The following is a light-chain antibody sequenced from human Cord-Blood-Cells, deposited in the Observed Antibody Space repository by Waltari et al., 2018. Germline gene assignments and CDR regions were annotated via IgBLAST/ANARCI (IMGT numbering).Light chain of an antibody. Sequence: DIVLTQSPGPLPLSPGERATLSCRASQSVSSSYLAWYQQKPGQAPRLLIYGASSRATGIPDRFSGSGSGTDFTLTISRLEPEDFAVYYCQQYGSSSYTFGQGTKLEIK. CDR1: QSVSSSY. V-gene: IGKV3-20*01. CDR3: QQYGSSSYT. J-gene: IGKJ2*01. CDR2: GAS.